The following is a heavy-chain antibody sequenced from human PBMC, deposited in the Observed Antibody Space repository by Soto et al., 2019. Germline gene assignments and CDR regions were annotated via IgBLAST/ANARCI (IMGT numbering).Heavy chain of an antibody. CDR1: GYTLTELS. CDR3: ARHGIAVAGPLYYYGMDV. V-gene: IGHV1-24*01. D-gene: IGHD6-19*01. CDR2: FDPEDGET. J-gene: IGHJ6*02. Sequence: ASVKVSCKVSGYTLTELSMHWVRQAPGKGLEWMGGFDPEDGETIYAQKFQGRVTMTEDTSTDTAYMELSSLKASDTAMYYCARHGIAVAGPLYYYGMDVWGQGTTVTVSS.